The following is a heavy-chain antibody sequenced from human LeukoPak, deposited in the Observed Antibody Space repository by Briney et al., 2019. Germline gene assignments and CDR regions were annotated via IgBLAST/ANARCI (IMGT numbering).Heavy chain of an antibody. V-gene: IGHV3-7*01. J-gene: IGHJ4*02. CDR2: IKQDGSEK. D-gene: IGHD3-9*01. CDR3: AKGPYYNLLTGYPTRYPIDY. Sequence: PGGSLRLSCAASGFTFSSYWMSWVRQAPGKGLEWVANIKQDGSEKYYVDSVKGRFTISRDNAKNSLYLQMNSLRAEDTAVYYCAKGPYYNLLTGYPTRYPIDYWGQGTLVTVSS. CDR1: GFTFSSYW.